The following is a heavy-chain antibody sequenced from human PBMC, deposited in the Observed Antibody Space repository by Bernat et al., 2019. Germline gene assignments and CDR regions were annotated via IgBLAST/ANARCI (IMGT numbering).Heavy chain of an antibody. CDR2: IYYSGST. CDR3: ARGRHSSSWSDGGYFDY. D-gene: IGHD6-13*01. CDR1: GGSISSGGFY. J-gene: IGHJ4*02. Sequence: QVQLQESGRGLVKPSQTLSLTCTVSGGSISSGGFYWIWILQHPGKGLEWMGYIYYSGSTYYNSFHNCRVTLSVDTSKNQFSLKLSSVTAADTAVYYCARGRHSSSWSDGGYFDYWGQGTLVTVSS. V-gene: IGHV4-31*03.